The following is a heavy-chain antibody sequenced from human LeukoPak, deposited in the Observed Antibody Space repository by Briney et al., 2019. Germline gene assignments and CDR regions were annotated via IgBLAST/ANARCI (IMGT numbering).Heavy chain of an antibody. Sequence: ASVKVSCKASGYTFTSYGISWVRHAPGQGLEWMGWISAYNGNTNYAQKLQGRVTMTTDTSTSTAYMELRSLRSDDTAVYYCARDREWLRLVDYWGQGALVTVSS. D-gene: IGHD5-12*01. CDR3: ARDREWLRLVDY. V-gene: IGHV1-18*01. CDR2: ISAYNGNT. CDR1: GYTFTSYG. J-gene: IGHJ4*02.